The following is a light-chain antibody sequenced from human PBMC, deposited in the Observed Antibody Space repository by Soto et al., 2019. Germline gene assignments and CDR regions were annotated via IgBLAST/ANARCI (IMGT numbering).Light chain of an antibody. CDR1: QSISSY. CDR2: AAS. V-gene: IGKV1-39*01. Sequence: DIQMTQSPSSLSASVGDRVTITCRASQSISSYLNWYQQKPGKAPELLIYAASDLQSGVPSRFSGSGSGTDFTLTISSLQPEDFANYYCQQSDTFGPGTKVDIK. J-gene: IGKJ3*01. CDR3: QQSDT.